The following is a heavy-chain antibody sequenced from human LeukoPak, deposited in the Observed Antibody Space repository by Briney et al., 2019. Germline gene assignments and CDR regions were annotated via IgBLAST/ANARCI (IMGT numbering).Heavy chain of an antibody. D-gene: IGHD5-18*01. CDR3: ARYEWGYSYGKPHYFDY. V-gene: IGHV4-61*01. CDR2: MYYSGST. CDR1: GGSVSSGSYY. J-gene: IGHJ4*02. Sequence: PSETLSLTCTVSGGSVSSGSYYWSWIRQPPGKGLEWIGYMYYSGSTNYNPSLKSRVTISVDTSKNQFSLKLSSVTAADTAVYYCARYEWGYSYGKPHYFDYWGQGTLVTVSS.